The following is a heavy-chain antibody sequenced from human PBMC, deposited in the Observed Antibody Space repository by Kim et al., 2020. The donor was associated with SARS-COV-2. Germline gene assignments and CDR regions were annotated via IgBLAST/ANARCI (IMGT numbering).Heavy chain of an antibody. J-gene: IGHJ6*02. D-gene: IGHD1-26*01. CDR1: GFTFSSYA. CDR3: ARADIGSYYGYYYGMAV. V-gene: IGHV3-30*04. CDR2: ISYDGSNT. Sequence: GGSLRLSCAASGFTFSSYAMHWVRQAPGKGLEWVAVISYDGSNTYYADSVKGRFTISRDNSKNTLYLQMNSLRAEDTAVYYCARADIGSYYGYYYGMAVWGQGTTVTVSS.